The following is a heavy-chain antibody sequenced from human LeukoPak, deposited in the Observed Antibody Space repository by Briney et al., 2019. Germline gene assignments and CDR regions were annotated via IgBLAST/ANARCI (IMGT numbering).Heavy chain of an antibody. J-gene: IGHJ5*02. Sequence: ASVKVSCKASGYTFTGYYMHWVRQAPGQGLEWMGIINPSGGSTSYAQKFQGRVTMTRDTSTSTVYMELSSLRSEDTAVYYCVRYYCSSTSCFRGLGFDPWGQGTLVTVSS. CDR2: INPSGGST. D-gene: IGHD2-2*01. V-gene: IGHV1-46*01. CDR1: GYTFTGYY. CDR3: VRYYCSSTSCFRGLGFDP.